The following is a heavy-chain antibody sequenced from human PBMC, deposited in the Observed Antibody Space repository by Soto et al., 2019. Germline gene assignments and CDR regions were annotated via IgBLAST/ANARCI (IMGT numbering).Heavy chain of an antibody. CDR2: IYATGST. D-gene: IGHD1-1*01. Sequence: SETPSLTCNVSGAPLAGSYWGRIRQPPGKGLEWIGRIYATGSTDYNPSLKSRLTMSVDMSKKQFSLTLRSVTAADTAMYYCVRDGTKNLRDWFDPWGQGIFVTGS. V-gene: IGHV4-4*07. CDR1: GAPLAGSY. CDR3: VRDGTKNLRDWFDP. J-gene: IGHJ5*02.